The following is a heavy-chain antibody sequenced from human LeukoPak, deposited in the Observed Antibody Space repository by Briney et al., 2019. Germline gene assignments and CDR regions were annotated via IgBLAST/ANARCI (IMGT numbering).Heavy chain of an antibody. CDR2: TKGSGSGK. D-gene: IGHD7-27*01. J-gene: IGHJ4*02. CDR1: GFAFSDYS. CDR3: ARDDNWGFDY. V-gene: IGHV3-21*05. Sequence: PGGSLRLSCAASGFAFSDYSMNWVRQAPGKGLEGVAHTKGSGSGKIIGNYYAGGVNCRFTISRDNANNSLYLQMNSLRAEDTAFYYCARDDNWGFDYWGQGALVAVSS.